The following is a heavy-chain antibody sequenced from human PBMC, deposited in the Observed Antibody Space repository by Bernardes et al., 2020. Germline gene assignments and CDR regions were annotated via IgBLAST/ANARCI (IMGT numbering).Heavy chain of an antibody. V-gene: IGHV1-2*02. CDR2: INPNSGCT. D-gene: IGHD5-18*01. CDR1: CYTFTGYY. J-gene: IGHJ4*02. Sequence: ASVKVFCKASCYTFTGYYMHWVRQDPGQGLEWRGWINPNSGCTNYAQKFQGRVTMTRDTSISTAYMELSRLRSDDTAVYYCASGVGAYSYEYWGQGTLVTVSS. CDR3: ASGVGAYSYEY.